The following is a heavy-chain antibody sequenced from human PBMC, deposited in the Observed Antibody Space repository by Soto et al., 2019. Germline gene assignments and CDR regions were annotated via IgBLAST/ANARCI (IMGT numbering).Heavy chain of an antibody. CDR3: ASQPLGYCSGGSCYSPLRNWFDP. V-gene: IGHV1-69*13. D-gene: IGHD2-15*01. CDR2: IIPIFGTA. J-gene: IGHJ5*02. CDR1: GGTFSSYA. Sequence: SVKVSCKASGGTFSSYAISWVRQAPGQGLEWMGGIIPIFGTANYAQKFKGRVTITADESTSTAYMELSSLRSEDTAVYYCASQPLGYCSGGSCYSPLRNWFDPWG.